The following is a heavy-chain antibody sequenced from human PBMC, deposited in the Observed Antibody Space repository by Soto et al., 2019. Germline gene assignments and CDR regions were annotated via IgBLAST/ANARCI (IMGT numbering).Heavy chain of an antibody. J-gene: IGHJ4*02. CDR1: GFTFSSYA. Sequence: EVQLLESGGGLVQPGGSLRLSCAASGFTFSSYAMSWVRQAPGKGLEWVSAISGSGGSTYYADSVKGRFTISRDNSKNTLYLQMNSLRAEDMAVYYCAKEDFSLWSGSYLIDYWGQGTLVTVSS. D-gene: IGHD3-3*01. V-gene: IGHV3-23*01. CDR2: ISGSGGST. CDR3: AKEDFSLWSGSYLIDY.